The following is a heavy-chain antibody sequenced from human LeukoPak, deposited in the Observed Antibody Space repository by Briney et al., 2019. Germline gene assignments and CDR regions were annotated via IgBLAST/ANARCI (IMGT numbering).Heavy chain of an antibody. D-gene: IGHD2-15*01. V-gene: IGHV4-39*07. Sequence: SETLSLTCTVSGASFNSDDQYWNWIRQSPGKGLEWIGSIHPSGMLYNNPSLKSRVTISVDTSKNQFSLKLSSVTAADTAVYYYARDSVRYCSGGSCAASDYWGQGTLVTVSS. CDR3: ARDSVRYCSGGSCAASDY. CDR2: IHPSGML. J-gene: IGHJ4*02. CDR1: GASFNSDDQY.